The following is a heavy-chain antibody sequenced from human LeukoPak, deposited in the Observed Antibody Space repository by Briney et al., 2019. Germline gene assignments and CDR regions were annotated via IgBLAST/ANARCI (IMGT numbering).Heavy chain of an antibody. J-gene: IGHJ3*01. V-gene: IGHV3-30*04. CDR2: ISYDGIDS. CDR3: ARDRYTKNYFDALDL. Sequence: GGPLRLSCAASGFNFNNYPMHWVRQVPGRGPQWVALISYDGIDSYIADSVKGRFSISRDNSKNTLFLQMNSLRPEDTAVYYCARDRYTKNYFDALDLWGQGSTVTVSS. D-gene: IGHD3-16*02. CDR1: GFNFNNYP.